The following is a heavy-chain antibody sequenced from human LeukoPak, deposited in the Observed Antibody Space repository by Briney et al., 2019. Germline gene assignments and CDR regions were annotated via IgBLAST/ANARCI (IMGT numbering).Heavy chain of an antibody. V-gene: IGHV1-69*05. CDR1: GGTFSSYA. CDR3: ARAIITMVRGVTVAAAFDI. D-gene: IGHD3-10*01. J-gene: IGHJ3*02. Sequence: GASVKVSCKASGGTFSSYAISWVRQAPGQGLEWMGGIIPIFGTANYAQKFQGRVTITTDESTSTAYMELSSLRSEDTAVYYCARAIITMVRGVTVAAAFDIWGQGTMVTVSS. CDR2: IIPIFGTA.